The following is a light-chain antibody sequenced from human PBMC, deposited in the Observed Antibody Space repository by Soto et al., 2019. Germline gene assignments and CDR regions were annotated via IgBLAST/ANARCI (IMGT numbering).Light chain of an antibody. V-gene: IGLV2-14*01. CDR3: SSYTGRTAYV. Sequence: QSALTQPASVSGSPGQSITISCTGTSSDVGGYNYVSWYQQEPGKAPKLMIYDVTYRPSGVSNRFSGSKSDNTASLTISGLQAEDEADYYCSSYTGRTAYVFGTGTKLTVL. CDR2: DVT. J-gene: IGLJ1*01. CDR1: SSDVGGYNY.